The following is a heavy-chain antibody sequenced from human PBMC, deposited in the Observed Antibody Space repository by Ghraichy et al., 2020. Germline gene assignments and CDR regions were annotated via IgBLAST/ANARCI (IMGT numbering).Heavy chain of an antibody. CDR1: GGTFSSYA. Sequence: SVKVSCKAYGGTFSSYAISWVRQAPGQGLEWMGGLIPIFGTANYAQKFQGRVTITADESTSTAYMELSSLRSEDTAVYYCARGLLGAEADFWSSWGIDVWGQGTTVTVSS. V-gene: IGHV1-69*01. D-gene: IGHD3-3*01. CDR2: LIPIFGTA. J-gene: IGHJ6*02. CDR3: ARGLLGAEADFWSSWGIDV.